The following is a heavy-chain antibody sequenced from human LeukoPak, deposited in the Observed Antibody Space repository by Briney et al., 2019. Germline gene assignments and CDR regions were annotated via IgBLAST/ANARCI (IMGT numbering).Heavy chain of an antibody. CDR3: AKANSIMITFGGVPGYFDY. Sequence: PGGSLRLSCAASGFTVSSNYMSWVRQTPGKGLEWVSAISGSGGSTYYADSVKGRFTISRDNSKNTLYLQMNSLRAEDTAVYYCAKANSIMITFGGVPGYFDYWGQGTLVTVSS. J-gene: IGHJ4*02. V-gene: IGHV3-23*01. D-gene: IGHD3-16*01. CDR1: GFTVSSNY. CDR2: ISGSGGST.